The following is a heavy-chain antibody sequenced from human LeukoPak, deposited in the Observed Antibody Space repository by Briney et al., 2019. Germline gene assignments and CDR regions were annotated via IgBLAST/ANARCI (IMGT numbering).Heavy chain of an antibody. CDR2: IYYSGST. CDR3: ARQNYSSSLFDY. V-gene: IGHV4-59*08. CDR1: GGSISSYY. Sequence: SETLSLTCTVSGGSISSYYWSWLRHVPGKGLEWIGYIYYSGSTSYITSLKSRVNISVAMTKNQFSLKLSSVTAAATAVYYCARQNYSSSLFDYWGQGTLVTVSS. D-gene: IGHD6-13*01. J-gene: IGHJ4*02.